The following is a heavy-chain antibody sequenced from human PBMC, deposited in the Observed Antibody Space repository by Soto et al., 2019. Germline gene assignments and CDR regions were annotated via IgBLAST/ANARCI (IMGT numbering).Heavy chain of an antibody. J-gene: IGHJ4*02. Sequence: GGSLRLSCAASGFTFSSHSMNWVRQAPGKGLEWVSYISSTSSSMYYADSVKGRLTISRDNAKNSLYLQMNSLRDEDTAVYYCARGDGGTSFLEDYWGQGALVTVSS. V-gene: IGHV3-48*02. CDR2: ISSTSSSM. D-gene: IGHD3-3*01. CDR3: ARGDGGTSFLEDY. CDR1: GFTFSSHS.